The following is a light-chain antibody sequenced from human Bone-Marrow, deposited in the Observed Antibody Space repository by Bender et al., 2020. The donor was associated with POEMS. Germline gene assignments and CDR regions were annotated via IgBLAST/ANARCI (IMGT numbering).Light chain of an antibody. CDR1: SGHSSNA. CDR2: LNSDGSH. CDR3: QTWGAGIRV. V-gene: IGLV4-69*01. J-gene: IGLJ3*02. Sequence: QLVLTQSPSASASLGASVKLTCTLSSGHSSNAIAWHQQKPEEGPRFLMRLNSDGSHNKGDGIPDRFSGSSSGAGRYLTISSLQSEDEADYYCQTWGAGIRVFGGGTKVTVL.